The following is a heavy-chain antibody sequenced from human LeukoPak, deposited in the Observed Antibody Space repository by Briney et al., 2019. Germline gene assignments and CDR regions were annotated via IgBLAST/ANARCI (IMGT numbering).Heavy chain of an antibody. D-gene: IGHD6-19*01. CDR2: INEDGSEK. V-gene: IGHV3-7*01. CDR3: AGGSGWVTDS. CDR1: GFTFTSYW. J-gene: IGHJ4*02. Sequence: GGSLRLSCAASGFTFTSYWMSWVRQAPGKGLEWVANINEDGSEKYYVDSVKGRFTISRDNAKNSVSLQMNSLRAEDTAVYFCAGGSGWVTDSWGQGTLVTVSA.